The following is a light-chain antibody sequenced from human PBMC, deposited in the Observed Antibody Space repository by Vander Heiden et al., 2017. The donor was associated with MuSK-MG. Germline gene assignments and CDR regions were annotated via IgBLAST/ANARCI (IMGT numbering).Light chain of an antibody. CDR2: DVS. Sequence: QSALTQPASVSGSPGQSITISCTGTSSDVGGYNYVSWYQQHPGKAPKLMIFDVSNRPSGVSNRFSASKSGNTASLTISGLQAEDEADYYCSSYSSISTLWVFGTGTKVTVL. J-gene: IGLJ1*01. CDR1: SSDVGGYNY. V-gene: IGLV2-14*01. CDR3: SSYSSISTLWV.